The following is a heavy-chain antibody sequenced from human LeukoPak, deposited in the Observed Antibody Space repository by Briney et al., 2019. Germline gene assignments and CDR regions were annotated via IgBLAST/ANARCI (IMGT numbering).Heavy chain of an antibody. D-gene: IGHD5-18*01. J-gene: IGHJ4*02. CDR3: ARRATSERGHSYGLDY. V-gene: IGHV3-21*01. CDR2: ISSSSSYR. CDR1: GFTLSSYS. Sequence: AGGSLRLSCAASGFTLSSYSMNWVRQAPGKGLEWVSSISSSSSYRYYADSVKGRFTISRDNAKNSLYLQMNSLRAEDTAVYYCARRATSERGHSYGLDYWGQGTLVTVSS.